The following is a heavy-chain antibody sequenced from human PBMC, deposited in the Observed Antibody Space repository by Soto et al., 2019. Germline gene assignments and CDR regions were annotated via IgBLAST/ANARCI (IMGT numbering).Heavy chain of an antibody. CDR3: ARDPLGWYYFDY. V-gene: IGHV4-59*01. Sequence: QVQLQESGPGLVKPSETLSLTCTVSGGSISSYYWSWIRQPPGKGLEWIGYIYYSGSTNYNPSLKCRVTISVDTSKNQFSLKLSSVTAADTAVYYCARDPLGWYYFDYWGQGSLVTVSS. J-gene: IGHJ4*02. CDR2: IYYSGST. D-gene: IGHD6-19*01. CDR1: GGSISSYY.